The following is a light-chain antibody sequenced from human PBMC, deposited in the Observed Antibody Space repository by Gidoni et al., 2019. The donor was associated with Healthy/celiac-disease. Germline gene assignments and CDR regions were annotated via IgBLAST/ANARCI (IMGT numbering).Light chain of an antibody. Sequence: DIVRTQSPLSLPVTPGEPASISCRSSQSLLHSNGYNYLDWYLQKPGQSPQLLIYLGSNRASGVPDRFRGSGSGTDFTLKISRVEAEDVGVYYCMQALQTPRTFGQGTKVEIK. CDR3: MQALQTPRT. CDR1: QSLLHSNGYNY. V-gene: IGKV2-28*01. CDR2: LGS. J-gene: IGKJ1*01.